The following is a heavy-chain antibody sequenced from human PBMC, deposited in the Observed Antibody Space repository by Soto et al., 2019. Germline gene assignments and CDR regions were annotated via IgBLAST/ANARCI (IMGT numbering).Heavy chain of an antibody. Sequence: QVPLVQSGAEVRKPGASVTVSCRSSGDSFNDYYIHWVRQAPGQGFEWMGWINPNGGVTKYAQKFQGWVSMTRDTSIRTVYMQLSRLRSDDTAVYYCARESGGATATLYYYYFYMDVWGTGTTVTVSS. CDR2: INPNGGVT. D-gene: IGHD5-12*01. J-gene: IGHJ6*03. CDR1: GDSFNDYY. V-gene: IGHV1-2*04. CDR3: ARESGGATATLYYYYFYMDV.